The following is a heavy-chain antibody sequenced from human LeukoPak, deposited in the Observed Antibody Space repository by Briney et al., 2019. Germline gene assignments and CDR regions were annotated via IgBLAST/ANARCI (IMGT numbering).Heavy chain of an antibody. Sequence: GGSLRLSCAASGFTFSSYSMNWVRQAPGKGLEWVSSISSSSSYIYYADSVKGRFTISRDNAKNSLYLQMNSLRAEDTAVYYCARDIVVVVGRLEEPPPSDYWGQGTLVTVSS. CDR2: ISSSSSYI. J-gene: IGHJ4*02. V-gene: IGHV3-21*01. CDR3: ARDIVVVVGRLEEPPPSDY. D-gene: IGHD2-15*01. CDR1: GFTFSSYS.